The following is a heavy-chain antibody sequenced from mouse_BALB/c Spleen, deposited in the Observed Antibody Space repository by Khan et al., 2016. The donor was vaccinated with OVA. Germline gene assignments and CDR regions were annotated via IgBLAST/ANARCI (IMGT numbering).Heavy chain of an antibody. CDR3: ARGGYSVFAY. J-gene: IGHJ3*01. CDR1: GYTFTAYI. CDR2: IFPGSDTP. Sequence: QVQLQQSGPELVKPGASLKVSCKASGYTFTAYIIGWVKQSTRQGLEWIGDIFPGSDTPYYNEKFKDKATLTADKSSNTAYMQLSSLTSEDSAVYFCARGGYSVFAYWGQGTLVTVSA. V-gene: IGHV1-81*01.